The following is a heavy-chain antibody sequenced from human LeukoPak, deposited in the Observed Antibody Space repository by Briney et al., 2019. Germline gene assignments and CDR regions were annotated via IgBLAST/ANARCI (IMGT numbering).Heavy chain of an antibody. CDR1: GFTVSSNY. V-gene: IGHV3-53*01. Sequence: GGSLRLSCAASGFTVSSNYMSWVRQAPRKGLEWVSVIYSGGSTYYADSVKGRFTISRDNAKNSLYLQMNSLRTEDTAVYYCARVGSGWTVFDYWGQGTLVIVSS. D-gene: IGHD6-19*01. CDR2: IYSGGST. CDR3: ARVGSGWTVFDY. J-gene: IGHJ4*02.